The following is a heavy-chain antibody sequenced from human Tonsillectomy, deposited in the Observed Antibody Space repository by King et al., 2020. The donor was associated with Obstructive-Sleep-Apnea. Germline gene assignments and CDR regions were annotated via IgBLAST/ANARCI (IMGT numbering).Heavy chain of an antibody. CDR1: GGSISSGGYY. CDR2: TYYSGST. J-gene: IGHJ4*02. V-gene: IGHV4-31*03. Sequence: VQLQESGPGLVKPSQTLSLTCTVSGGSISSGGYYWSWIRQHPGKGLEWIGYTYYSGSTYYNPSLKSRVTISVDTSKNQFSLKLSSVTAADTALYYCASLIYYDSSGYYEGYYFDYWGQGTLVTVSS. D-gene: IGHD3-22*01. CDR3: ASLIYYDSSGYYEGYYFDY.